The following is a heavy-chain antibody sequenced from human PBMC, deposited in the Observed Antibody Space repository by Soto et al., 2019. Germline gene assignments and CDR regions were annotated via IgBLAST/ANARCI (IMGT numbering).Heavy chain of an antibody. V-gene: IGHV4-31*03. Sequence: SETLSLTCTVSCGSISSCGYYWSWIRQHPGKGLEWIGYIYYSGSTYYNPSLKSRVTISVDTSKNQFSLKLSSVTAADTAVYYCARGFAGYGYEDYFDDWGQGTLVTVSS. CDR2: IYYSGST. J-gene: IGHJ4*02. D-gene: IGHD5-18*01. CDR1: CGSISSCGYY. CDR3: ARGFAGYGYEDYFDD.